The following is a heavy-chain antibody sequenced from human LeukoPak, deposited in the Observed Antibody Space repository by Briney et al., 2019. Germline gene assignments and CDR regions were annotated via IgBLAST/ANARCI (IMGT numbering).Heavy chain of an antibody. CDR2: ISAYNGNT. D-gene: IGHD2-2*03. CDR3: ARASGYCSSTSCYPEGSWFDP. V-gene: IGHV1-18*01. Sequence: ASVKVSCKASGYXFTSYGISWVRQAPGQGLEWMGWISAYNGNTNYAQKLQGRVTMTTDTSTSTAYMELRSLRSDDTAVYYCARASGYCSSTSCYPEGSWFDPWGQGTLVTVSS. J-gene: IGHJ5*02. CDR1: GYXFTSYG.